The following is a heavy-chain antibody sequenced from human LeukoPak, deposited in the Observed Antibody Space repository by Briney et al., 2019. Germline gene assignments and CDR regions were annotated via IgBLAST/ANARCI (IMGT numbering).Heavy chain of an antibody. CDR2: IYNTGIT. CDR3: ARDRGSKTYNDYYFDF. J-gene: IGHJ4*02. CDR1: GGSISSHY. D-gene: IGHD5-24*01. Sequence: SETLSLTCTVSGGSISSHYWSWIRQTPGKQLEWIGYIYNTGITNYNPSLKRRVTISMGTSKNQFSLKLSSMTAADTAVYYCARDRGSKTYNDYYFDFWGRGTLVTVSS. V-gene: IGHV4-59*11.